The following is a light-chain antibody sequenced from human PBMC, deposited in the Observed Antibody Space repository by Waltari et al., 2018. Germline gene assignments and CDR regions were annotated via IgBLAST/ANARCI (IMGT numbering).Light chain of an antibody. V-gene: IGKV1-33*01. J-gene: IGKJ5*01. CDR2: YAY. CDR1: QDISNY. CDR3: QQYDNLIT. Sequence: DIQMTQSPSSLSASVGDRVTITCQASQDISNYLNWYLQNPGKSPKHLIYYAYNLETGVPSRFSGSGSGTDFTFTISSLKPEDIATYYCQQYDNLITFGQGTRLEIK.